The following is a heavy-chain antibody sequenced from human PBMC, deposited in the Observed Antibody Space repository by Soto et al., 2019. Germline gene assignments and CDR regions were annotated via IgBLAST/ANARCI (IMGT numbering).Heavy chain of an antibody. CDR1: GFTFSSYS. Sequence: GGSLRLSCAASGFTFSSYSMNWVRQAPGKGLEWVSSISSSSSYIYYADSVKGRFTISRDNAKNSLYLQMNSLRAEDTAVYYCARGRIAARLLDDAFDIWGQGTMVTVSS. J-gene: IGHJ3*02. CDR3: ARGRIAARLLDDAFDI. V-gene: IGHV3-21*01. CDR2: ISSSSSYI. D-gene: IGHD6-6*01.